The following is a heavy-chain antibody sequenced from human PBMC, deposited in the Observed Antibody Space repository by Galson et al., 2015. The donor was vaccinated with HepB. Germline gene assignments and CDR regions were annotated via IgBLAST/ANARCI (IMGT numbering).Heavy chain of an antibody. CDR3: AKDCPVRLCLNI. V-gene: IGHV3-23*01. J-gene: IGHJ3*02. Sequence: SLRLSCAASGFTFSSYAMSWVRQAPGEGLEWVSAISGSGGSTYYADSVKGRFTISRDNSKNTLYLQMNSLRAEDTAVYYCAKDCPVRLCLNIWGQGTMVPVSS. CDR2: ISGSGGST. CDR1: GFTFSSYA. D-gene: IGHD2-2*01.